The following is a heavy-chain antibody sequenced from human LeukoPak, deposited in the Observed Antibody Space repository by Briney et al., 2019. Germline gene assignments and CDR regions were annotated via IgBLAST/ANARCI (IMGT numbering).Heavy chain of an antibody. J-gene: IGHJ4*02. Sequence: SETLSLTCTVSGGSINSHYWSWVRQPPGKGLVWIGYISYSGNTNYNPSLKSRVTISMHTSKNQLSLKLNSVTAADTAVYYCARGQKYRSGYTVTELGSGYFDYWGQGPLVTVSS. CDR1: GGSINSHY. CDR3: ARGQKYRSGYTVTELGSGYFDY. CDR2: ISYSGNT. D-gene: IGHD5-18*01. V-gene: IGHV4-59*11.